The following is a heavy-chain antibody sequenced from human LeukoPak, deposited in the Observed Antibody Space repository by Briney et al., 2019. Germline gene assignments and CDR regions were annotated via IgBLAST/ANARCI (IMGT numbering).Heavy chain of an antibody. V-gene: IGHV3-7*01. D-gene: IGHD3-10*01. CDR1: GFTFSSYW. J-gene: IGHJ4*02. Sequence: GGSLRLSCAASGFTFSSYWMSWVRQAPGKGLEWVANIKQDGSEKYYVDSVKGRFTISRDNAKNSLYLQMNSLRAEDMAVYYCARDAGSYSTFYYFDYWGQGTLVTVSS. CDR3: ARDAGSYSTFYYFDY. CDR2: IKQDGSEK.